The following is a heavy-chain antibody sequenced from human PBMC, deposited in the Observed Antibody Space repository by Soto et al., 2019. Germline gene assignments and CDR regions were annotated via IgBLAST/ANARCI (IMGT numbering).Heavy chain of an antibody. Sequence: SETLSLTCTVSGGSIISSSYYWGWIRQPPGQGLEWIGSFYYSGYTYYNPSLESRVTISVDTSQNQFSLKLTSVIVADTAVYYCERNEVDSDFWSRHSHLDPWGPGTRVTVSS. J-gene: IGHJ5*01. CDR2: FYYSGYT. CDR3: ERNEVDSDFWSRHSHLDP. CDR1: GGSIISSSYY. V-gene: IGHV4-39*01. D-gene: IGHD3-3*01.